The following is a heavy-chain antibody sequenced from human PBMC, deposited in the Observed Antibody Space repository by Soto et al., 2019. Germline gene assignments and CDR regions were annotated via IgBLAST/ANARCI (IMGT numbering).Heavy chain of an antibody. CDR1: GYSFTTYY. CDR3: ARVVLDSQDATIHTNGLDL. V-gene: IGHV1-46*01. Sequence: QVQLVQSGAEVKKPGASVKVSCKASGYSFTTYYIHWVRQAPGQGLEWLGIINPSGGGTSYAEKFESRVTMTRDTSTSTAYMELSSLRSENTAIYYCARVVLDSQDATIHTNGLDLWGQGTLFSVAS. D-gene: IGHD3-9*01. J-gene: IGHJ5*02. CDR2: INPSGGGT.